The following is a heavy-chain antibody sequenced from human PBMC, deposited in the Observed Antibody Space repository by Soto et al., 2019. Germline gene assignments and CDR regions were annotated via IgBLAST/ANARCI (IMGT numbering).Heavy chain of an antibody. CDR2: IWYDGSNK. CDR1: GFTFSSYG. Sequence: GGSLRLSCAASGFTFSSYGMHWVRQAPGKGLEWVAVIWYDGSNKYYADSVKGRFTISRDNSKNTLYLQMNSLRAEDTAVYYCAKESSDYDFWSGYLNYGMDVWGQGTTVTVSS. J-gene: IGHJ6*02. CDR3: AKESSDYDFWSGYLNYGMDV. D-gene: IGHD3-3*01. V-gene: IGHV3-33*06.